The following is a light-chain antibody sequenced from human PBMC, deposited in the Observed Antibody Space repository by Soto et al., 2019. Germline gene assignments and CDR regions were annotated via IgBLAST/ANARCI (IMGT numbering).Light chain of an antibody. Sequence: QSVLTQPASVSGSPGQSITISCSGTSSDVGGYNSVSWYQQHPGKAPKLMIFEVSYRPSGVSNRFSGSKSGNTASLTISGLQAEDEADYYCSSYTSSSTWVFGGGTKVTVL. J-gene: IGLJ3*02. CDR3: SSYTSSSTWV. V-gene: IGLV2-14*01. CDR1: SSDVGGYNS. CDR2: EVS.